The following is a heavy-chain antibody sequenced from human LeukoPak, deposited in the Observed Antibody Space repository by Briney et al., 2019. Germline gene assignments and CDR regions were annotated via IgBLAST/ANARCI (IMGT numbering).Heavy chain of an antibody. J-gene: IGHJ4*02. Sequence: PGGSLRLSCAASGFTFSSYSMNWVRQAPGKGLEWVSSISSSSSYIYYADSVKGRFTISRGNAKNSLYLQMNSLRAEDTAVYYCARSDSPNRFFDYWGQGTLVTVSS. D-gene: IGHD2-21*01. CDR2: ISSSSSYI. CDR1: GFTFSSYS. V-gene: IGHV3-21*01. CDR3: ARSDSPNRFFDY.